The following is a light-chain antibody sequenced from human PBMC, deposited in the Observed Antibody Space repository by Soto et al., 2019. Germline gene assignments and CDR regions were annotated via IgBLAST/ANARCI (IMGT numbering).Light chain of an antibody. Sequence: QSVLTQPPSVSEAPRQRVTISCSGSSSNIGNNAVNWYQQLQGKAPKLLIYYDDLLPSGVSDRFSGSKSGTSASLAIRGLQSEDEADYYCAAWDDSLNGPVFGGGTQLTVL. J-gene: IGLJ2*01. CDR2: YDD. CDR3: AAWDDSLNGPV. CDR1: SSNIGNNA. V-gene: IGLV1-36*01.